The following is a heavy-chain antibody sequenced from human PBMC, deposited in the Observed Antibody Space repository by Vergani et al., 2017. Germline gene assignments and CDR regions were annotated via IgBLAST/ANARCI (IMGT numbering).Heavy chain of an antibody. Sequence: EVQLVQSGAEVKKPGESLKISCKGSGYSFTSYWIGWVRQMPGKGLEWIGIIYPGDSDTRYSPSFQGQVTISADKSISTAYLQWSSLKASDTAMYYCARALDSWNYLPGYFDYWGQGTLVTVSS. V-gene: IGHV5-51*03. CDR1: GYSFTSYW. CDR3: ARALDSWNYLPGYFDY. CDR2: IYPGDSDT. D-gene: IGHD1-7*01. J-gene: IGHJ4*02.